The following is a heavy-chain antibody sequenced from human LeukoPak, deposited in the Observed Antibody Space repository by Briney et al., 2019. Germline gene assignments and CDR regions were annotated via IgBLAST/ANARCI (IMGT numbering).Heavy chain of an antibody. CDR1: GFTFSSYG. D-gene: IGHD2-2*01. CDR2: ISYDGSNE. Sequence: PGGSLRLSCAASGFTFSSYGMHWVRQAPGKGLEWVALISYDGSNEHYADSVKGRFTISRDNSKNTLYLQMNSLRDEDTAVYYCAKDYCSTTRCGMDSWGQGTLVTVSS. J-gene: IGHJ4*02. CDR3: AKDYCSTTRCGMDS. V-gene: IGHV3-30*18.